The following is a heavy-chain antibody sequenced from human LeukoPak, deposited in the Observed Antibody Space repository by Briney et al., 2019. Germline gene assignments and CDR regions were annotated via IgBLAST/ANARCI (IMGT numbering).Heavy chain of an antibody. V-gene: IGHV3-21*01. D-gene: IGHD3-10*01. CDR1: GFTFSSYS. Sequence: GGSLRLSCAASGFTFSSYSMNWVRQAPGKGLEWVSSISSSSSYIYYADSVKGRFTISRDNAKNSLYLQMNSLRAEDTAVYYCARGLWFGELLPPLHYWGQGTLVTVSS. CDR3: ARGLWFGELLPPLHY. CDR2: ISSSSSYI. J-gene: IGHJ4*02.